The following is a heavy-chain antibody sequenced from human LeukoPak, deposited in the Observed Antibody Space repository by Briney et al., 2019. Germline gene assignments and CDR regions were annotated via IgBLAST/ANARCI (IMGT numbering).Heavy chain of an antibody. D-gene: IGHD4/OR15-4a*01. J-gene: IGHJ6*03. Sequence: GGSLRLSCAASGFTFSGSTMHWVRQASGKGLEWVGRIRSKANNYATAYAASVKGRFTISRDDSKNTAYLQMNSLKTEDTAVYYCTEYGAGRYMDVWGKGTTVTVSS. CDR2: IRSKANNYAT. V-gene: IGHV3-73*01. CDR1: GFTFSGST. CDR3: TEYGAGRYMDV.